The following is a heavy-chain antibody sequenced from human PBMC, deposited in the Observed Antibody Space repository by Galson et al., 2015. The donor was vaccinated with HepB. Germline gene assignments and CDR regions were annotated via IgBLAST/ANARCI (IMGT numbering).Heavy chain of an antibody. CDR2: IRSKAYGGTT. V-gene: IGHV3-49*04. Sequence: SLRLSCAASGFTFGDYAMSWVRQAPGQGLEWVGFIRSKAYGGTTEYAASVKGRFTISRDDSKSIAYLQMNSLKTEDTAVYYCTRDSILDPSWAPDPRGGYFDLWGRGTLVTVSS. D-gene: IGHD3-10*01. CDR3: TRDSILDPSWAPDPRGGYFDL. J-gene: IGHJ2*01. CDR1: GFTFGDYA.